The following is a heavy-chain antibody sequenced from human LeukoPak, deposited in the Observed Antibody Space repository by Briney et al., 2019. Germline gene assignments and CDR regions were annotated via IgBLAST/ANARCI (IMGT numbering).Heavy chain of an antibody. CDR3: AKEGGSSSWYGAYYYYGMDV. CDR2: IRYDGSNK. J-gene: IGHJ6*02. D-gene: IGHD6-13*01. Sequence: GGSLRLSCAASGFTFSSYGMHWVRQAPGKGLEWVALIRYDGSNKYYADSVKGRFTISRDNSKNTLYLQMNSLRAEDTAVYYCAKEGGSSSWYGAYYYYGMDVWGQGTTVTVSS. CDR1: GFTFSSYG. V-gene: IGHV3-30*02.